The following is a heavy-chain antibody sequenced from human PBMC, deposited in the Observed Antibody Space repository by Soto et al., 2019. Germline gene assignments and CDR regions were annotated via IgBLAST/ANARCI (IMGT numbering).Heavy chain of an antibody. J-gene: IGHJ5*02. CDR2: ISSSSSYI. V-gene: IGHV3-21*01. CDR3: ARDGTALPTAHNWFDP. CDR1: GFTFSSYS. D-gene: IGHD4-17*01. Sequence: EVQLVESGGGLVKPGGSLRLSCAASGFTFSSYSMNWVRQAPGKGLEWVSSISSSSSYIYYADSVKGRFTISRDNAKNSLYLQMNSLRAEDTAVYYCARDGTALPTAHNWFDPWGQGTLVTVSS.